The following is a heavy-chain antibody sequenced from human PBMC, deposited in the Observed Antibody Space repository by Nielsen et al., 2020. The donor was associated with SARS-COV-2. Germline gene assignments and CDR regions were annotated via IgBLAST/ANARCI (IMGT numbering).Heavy chain of an antibody. CDR3: ARPAGLGYCSSTSCYAWSVLGGMDV. V-gene: IGHV3-48*03. J-gene: IGHJ6*02. CDR2: ISSSGSTI. D-gene: IGHD2-2*03. Sequence: GESLKISCAASGFTFSSYEMNWVRQAPGKGLEWVSYISSSGSTIYYADSVKGRFTISRDNAKNSLYLQMNSLRAEDTAVYYCARPAGLGYCSSTSCYAWSVLGGMDVWGQGTTVTVSS. CDR1: GFTFSSYE.